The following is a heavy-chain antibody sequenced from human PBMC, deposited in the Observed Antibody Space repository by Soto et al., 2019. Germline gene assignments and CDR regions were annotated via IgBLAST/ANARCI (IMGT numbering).Heavy chain of an antibody. V-gene: IGHV3-15*01. CDR2: IKSKTDGGTT. Sequence: GGSLRLSCAASGFTFSNAWMSWVRQAPGKGLEWVGRIKSKTDGGTTDYAAPMKGRFTISRDDSKSIAYLQMNSLKTEDTAVYYCTRAVEMATIWAPFDYWGQGTLVTVSS. CDR1: GFTFSNAW. D-gene: IGHD5-12*01. CDR3: TRAVEMATIWAPFDY. J-gene: IGHJ4*02.